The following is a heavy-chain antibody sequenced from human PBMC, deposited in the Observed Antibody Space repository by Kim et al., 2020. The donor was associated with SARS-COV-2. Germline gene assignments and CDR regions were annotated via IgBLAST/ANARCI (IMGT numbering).Heavy chain of an antibody. Sequence: GGSLRLSCTASGFTFSPFAMHWVRQAPGKGLEWVAVIRSDESKRYYAESVKDRFTISRDNSMNTLYLQMNSLRAEDTAIYFCARNYGSATMIGDVWGLGT. CDR1: GFTFSPFA. D-gene: IGHD3-10*01. J-gene: IGHJ3*01. CDR2: IRSDESKR. CDR3: ARNYGSATMIGDV. V-gene: IGHV3-33*01.